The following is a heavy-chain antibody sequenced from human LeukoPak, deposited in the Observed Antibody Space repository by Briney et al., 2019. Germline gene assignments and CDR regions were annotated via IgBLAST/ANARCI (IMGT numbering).Heavy chain of an antibody. D-gene: IGHD3-22*01. CDR2: IVVGSGNT. CDR1: GFTFTSPA. V-gene: IGHV1-58*01. Sequence: ASVKVSCKASGFTFTSPAVQWVRQARGQRREWIGWIVVGSGNTNYAQKFQERVTITRDMSTSTAYMELSSLRSEDTAVYYCAAALTYYYDSSGLDYWGQGTLVTVSS. CDR3: AAALTYYYDSSGLDY. J-gene: IGHJ4*02.